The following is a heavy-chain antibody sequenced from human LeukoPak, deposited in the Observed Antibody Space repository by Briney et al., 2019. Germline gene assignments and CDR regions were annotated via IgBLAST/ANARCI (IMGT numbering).Heavy chain of an antibody. D-gene: IGHD6-13*01. CDR3: ARDRGWQQLAIYNWFDP. J-gene: IGHJ5*02. CDR1: GGSISSSSYY. V-gene: IGHV4-39*07. Sequence: PSETLSLTCTVSGGSISSSSYYWGWIRQPPGKGLEWIGSIYYSGSTYYNPSLKSRVTISVDTSKNQFSLKLSSVTAADTAVYYCARDRGWQQLAIYNWFDPWGQGTLVTVSS. CDR2: IYYSGST.